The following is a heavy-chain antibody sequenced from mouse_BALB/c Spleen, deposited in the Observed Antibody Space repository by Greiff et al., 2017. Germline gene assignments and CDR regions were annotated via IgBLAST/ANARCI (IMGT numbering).Heavy chain of an antibody. J-gene: IGHJ2*01. CDR1: GYTFTSYT. CDR2: IYPSSGYT. D-gene: IGHD2-12*01. CDR3: AKSDYRGFDY. V-gene: IGHV1-4*01. Sequence: QVHVKQSGAELARPGASVKMSCKASGYTFTSYTMHWVKQRPGQGLEWIGYIYPSSGYTNYNQKFKDKTTLTADKSSSTAYMQLSSLASEDSAVYYCAKSDYRGFDYWGQGTTLTVSS.